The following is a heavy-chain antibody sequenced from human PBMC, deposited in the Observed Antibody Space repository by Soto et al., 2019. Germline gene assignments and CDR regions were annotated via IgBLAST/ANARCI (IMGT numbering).Heavy chain of an antibody. CDR2: ISASGGGT. Sequence: GGSLRLSCAASGFTFSNYAMSWVRQAPGKGLEWVSAISASGGGTNYGDSVKGRFSISRDNSKNTLYLQMNGLRAEDSAIYYCAKERHSSSFPFDYWGQGTLVTVSS. V-gene: IGHV3-23*01. J-gene: IGHJ4*02. CDR1: GFTFSNYA. D-gene: IGHD6-6*01. CDR3: AKERHSSSFPFDY.